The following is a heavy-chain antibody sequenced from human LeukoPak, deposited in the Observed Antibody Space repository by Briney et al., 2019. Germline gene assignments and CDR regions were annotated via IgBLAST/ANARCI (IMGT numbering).Heavy chain of an antibody. Sequence: ASVKVSCKASGYTFTNYDINWVRQATGQGLEWTGWMNPNSGNTGYAQNFQGRVTITRNTSINIAYMELSSLRSEDTAVYYCARDFTIFGVVQYYYYMDVWGKGTTVTVSS. CDR3: ARDFTIFGVVQYYYYMDV. J-gene: IGHJ6*03. V-gene: IGHV1-8*01. CDR1: GYTFTNYD. D-gene: IGHD3-3*01. CDR2: MNPNSGNT.